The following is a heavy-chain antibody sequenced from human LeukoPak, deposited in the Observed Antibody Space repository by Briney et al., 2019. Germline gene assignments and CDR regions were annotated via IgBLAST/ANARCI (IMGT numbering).Heavy chain of an antibody. D-gene: IGHD2-8*01. J-gene: IGHJ4*02. CDR3: AAGQYCTNGVCYTGDFDY. V-gene: IGHV3-33*01. CDR1: GFTFSNYA. Sequence: GRSLRLSCAASGFTFSNYAMHWVRQVPGKGLEWVAVIWSDGSNKYYADSMKGRFTISRDNSRNTLFLQMNSLRVEDTAVYFCAAGQYCTNGVCYTGDFDYWGQGTLVTVSS. CDR2: IWSDGSNK.